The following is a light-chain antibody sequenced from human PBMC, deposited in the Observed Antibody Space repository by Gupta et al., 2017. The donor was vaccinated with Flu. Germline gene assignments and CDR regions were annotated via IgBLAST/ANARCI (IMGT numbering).Light chain of an antibody. Sequence: TISCTRTSGSIDVSYMKLCTQRPGSSPTTVIFDDTKRHPRDPDPVSASIDRSSNSASLTISGLKSEDEADYYCQSWDSSVRTWVFGGGTKVTVL. J-gene: IGLJ3*02. CDR3: QSWDSSVRTWV. CDR2: DDT. V-gene: IGLV6-57*01. CDR1: SGSIDVSY.